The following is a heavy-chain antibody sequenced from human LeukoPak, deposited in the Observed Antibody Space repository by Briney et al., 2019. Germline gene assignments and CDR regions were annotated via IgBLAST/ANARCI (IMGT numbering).Heavy chain of an antibody. Sequence: GGSLRLSCSASGFTFGTYTMHWVRQAPGKGLEYVAAISSNGGSTFYASSVKGRFIVSRDNSKNTLYLQMGSLRAEDVAVYYCARGSAYSSGPFDYWGQGTLVTVSS. CDR2: ISSNGGST. CDR3: ARGSAYSSGPFDY. D-gene: IGHD6-19*01. J-gene: IGHJ4*02. V-gene: IGHV3-64*01. CDR1: GFTFGTYT.